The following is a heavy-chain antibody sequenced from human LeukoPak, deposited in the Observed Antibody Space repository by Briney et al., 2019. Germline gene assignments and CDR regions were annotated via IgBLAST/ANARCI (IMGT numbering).Heavy chain of an antibody. CDR1: GFSFTNYA. J-gene: IGHJ4*02. V-gene: IGHV3-23*01. Sequence: GGSLRLSCAVSGFSFTNYAMSCARQGPREGLGWVSSIGSGGTTDYANSVKGRVTISRAISTSTMFLQLNRMSAEDTAVYYCTTTKWSRKHPAYFDDWGQGTLVTVSS. D-gene: IGHD1-14*01. CDR2: IGSGGTT. CDR3: TTTKWSRKHPAYFDD.